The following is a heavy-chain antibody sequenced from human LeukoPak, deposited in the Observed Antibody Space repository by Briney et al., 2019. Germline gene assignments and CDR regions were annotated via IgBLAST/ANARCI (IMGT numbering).Heavy chain of an antibody. CDR1: GFTFSSYW. D-gene: IGHD3-10*01. CDR2: IKQDGSEK. J-gene: IGHJ3*02. CDR3: ARDSKGRRYDAFDI. Sequence: PGKSLRLSCAASGFTFSSYWMSWVRQAPGKGLEWVANIKQDGSEKYYVDSVKGRFTISRDNAKNSLYLQMNSLRAEDTAVYYCARDSKGRRYDAFDIWGQGTMVTVSS. V-gene: IGHV3-7*01.